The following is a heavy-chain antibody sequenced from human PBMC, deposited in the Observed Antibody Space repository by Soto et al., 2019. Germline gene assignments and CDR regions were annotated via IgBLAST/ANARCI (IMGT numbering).Heavy chain of an antibody. CDR1: GGSISSGGYY. CDR2: IYYSGST. Sequence: PSETLSLTCTVSGGSISSGGYYWSWIRQHPGKGLEWIGYIYYSGSTYYNPSLKSRVTISVDTSKNQFSLKLSSVTAADTAVYYLARARRLAVVIRDGEYYYYGIDVWVHVTRVTVSS. D-gene: IGHD2-21*01. J-gene: IGHJ6*02. V-gene: IGHV4-31*03. CDR3: ARARRLAVVIRDGEYYYYGIDV.